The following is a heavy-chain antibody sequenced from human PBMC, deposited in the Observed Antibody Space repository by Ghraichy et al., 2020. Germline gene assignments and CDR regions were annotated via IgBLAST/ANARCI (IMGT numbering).Heavy chain of an antibody. V-gene: IGHV3-11*01. D-gene: IGHD4-17*01. CDR2: IDRSGSSI. CDR3: ARVPRVQFGDLDH. CDR1: GFSFSVYY. Sequence: GGSLRLSCAASGFSFSVYYMSWIRQAPGKGLEWLAYIDRSGSSIYYADSVMGRFAISRDNAKNSLYLQMNSLTAEDTALYYCARVPRVQFGDLDHWGQGSLVTVSS. J-gene: IGHJ4*02.